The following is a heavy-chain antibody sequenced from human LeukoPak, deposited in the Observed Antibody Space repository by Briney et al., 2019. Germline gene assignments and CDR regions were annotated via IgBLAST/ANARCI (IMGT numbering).Heavy chain of an antibody. Sequence: GGSLRLSCAASGFTFSSYWMNWVRQAPGKGLEWVANIKQDGTETYYVDSVKGRFTISRDNAKNSLYLQMSSLRAEDTAVYYCVKGFHGMDVWGQGTTVTVSS. V-gene: IGHV3-7*05. CDR2: IKQDGTET. J-gene: IGHJ6*02. CDR1: GFTFSSYW. CDR3: VKGFHGMDV.